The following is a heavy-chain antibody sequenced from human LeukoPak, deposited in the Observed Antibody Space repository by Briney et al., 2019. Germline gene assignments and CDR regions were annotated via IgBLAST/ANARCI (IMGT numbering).Heavy chain of an antibody. CDR1: GGSISSSSYY. Sequence: SETLSLTCTVSGGSISSSSYYWGWIRQPPGKGLEWIGSIYYSGSTYYNPSLKSRVTISVDTSKNQFSLKLSSVTAADTAVYYCARHTGGRPQYYGSGRFYRLEYFDYWGQGTLVTVSS. J-gene: IGHJ4*02. CDR3: ARHTGGRPQYYGSGRFYRLEYFDY. V-gene: IGHV4-39*01. CDR2: IYYSGST. D-gene: IGHD3-10*01.